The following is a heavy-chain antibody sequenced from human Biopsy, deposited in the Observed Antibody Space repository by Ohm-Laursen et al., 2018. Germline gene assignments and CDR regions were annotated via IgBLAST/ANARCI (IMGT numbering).Heavy chain of an antibody. CDR3: VRGVDYYDPYHYYALDV. Sequence: GTLSLTCPVYGESFNGYYWSWIRQTPGKGLEWIGEINHSGRTNYNPSLKSRVTISVDTSENQFSLKVRSVTAADTAVYYCVRGVDYYDPYHYYALDVWGQGTAVTVSS. V-gene: IGHV4-34*01. CDR2: INHSGRT. J-gene: IGHJ6*02. CDR1: GESFNGYY. D-gene: IGHD3-22*01.